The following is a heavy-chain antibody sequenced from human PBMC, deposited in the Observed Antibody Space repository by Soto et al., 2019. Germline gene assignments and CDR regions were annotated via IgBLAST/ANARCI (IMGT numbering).Heavy chain of an antibody. V-gene: IGHV1-8*01. CDR2: MNPNSGNT. CDR3: ARSGGSGYCTNGVCEGVAWFDP. J-gene: IGHJ5*02. Sequence: GASVKVSCKASGYTFTSYDINWVRQATGQGLEWMGWMNPNSGNTGYAQKFRGRVTMTRNTSISTAYMELSSLRSEDTAVYYCARSGGSGYCTNGVCEGVAWFDPWGQGTLVTVSS. CDR1: GYTFTSYD. D-gene: IGHD2-8*01.